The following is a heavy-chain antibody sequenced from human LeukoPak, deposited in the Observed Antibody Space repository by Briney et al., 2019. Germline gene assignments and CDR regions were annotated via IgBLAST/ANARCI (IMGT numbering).Heavy chain of an antibody. Sequence: GGSLRLSCAASGFTFSSYAMSWVRQAPGKGLEWVANINQDGTEKYSVDSVKGRFTISRDNAKNSLYLQMNSLRAEDTAVYYCARATQYCSGGSCYDTWFDPWGQGTLVTVSS. CDR2: INQDGTEK. CDR1: GFTFSSYA. CDR3: ARATQYCSGGSCYDTWFDP. D-gene: IGHD2-15*01. V-gene: IGHV3-7*01. J-gene: IGHJ5*02.